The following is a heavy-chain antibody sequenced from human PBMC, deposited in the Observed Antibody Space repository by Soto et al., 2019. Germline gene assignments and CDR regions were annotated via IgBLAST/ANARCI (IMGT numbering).Heavy chain of an antibody. Sequence: GGSLRLSCAVSGFTFSSYGMHWVRQAPGKGLEWVAVISYDGSNKYYADSVKGRFTISRDNSKNTLYLQMNSLRPEDTAVYYCAKDRGDIVVVPAPRYYYYFGMDVWGQGTTVTVYS. J-gene: IGHJ6*02. CDR1: GFTFSSYG. V-gene: IGHV3-30*18. CDR2: ISYDGSNK. D-gene: IGHD2-2*01. CDR3: AKDRGDIVVVPAPRYYYYFGMDV.